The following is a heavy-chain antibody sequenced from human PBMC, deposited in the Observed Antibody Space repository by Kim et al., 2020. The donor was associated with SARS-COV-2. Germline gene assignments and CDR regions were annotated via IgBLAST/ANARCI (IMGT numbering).Heavy chain of an antibody. CDR1: GGSISSYY. CDR3: ARADYDFWSGGFGYYYYY. D-gene: IGHD3-3*01. V-gene: IGHV4-59*01. Sequence: SETLSLTCTVSGGSISSYYWSWIRQPPGKGLEWIGYIYYSGSTNYNPSLKSRVTISVDTSKNQFSLKLSSVTAADTAVYYCARADYDFWSGGFGYYYYY. CDR2: IYYSGST. J-gene: IGHJ6*03.